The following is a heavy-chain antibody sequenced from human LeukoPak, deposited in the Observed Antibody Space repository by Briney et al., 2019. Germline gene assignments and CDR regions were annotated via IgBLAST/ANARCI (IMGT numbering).Heavy chain of an antibody. Sequence: GGSLRLSCAASGFTFSSYGMHWVRQAPGKGLEWVAVIWYDGSNKYYADSVKGRFTISRDNSKNTLYLQMNSLRAEDTAVYYCAREIYDYWFDPWGQGTLVTVSS. J-gene: IGHJ5*02. CDR3: AREIYDYWFDP. V-gene: IGHV3-33*01. D-gene: IGHD5/OR15-5a*01. CDR2: IWYDGSNK. CDR1: GFTFSSYG.